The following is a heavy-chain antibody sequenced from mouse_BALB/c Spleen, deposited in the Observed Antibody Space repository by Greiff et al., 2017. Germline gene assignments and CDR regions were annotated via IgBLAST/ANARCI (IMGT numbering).Heavy chain of an antibody. CDR3: ASPYGRGTWFAY. Sequence: QVQLQQSGPGLVQPSQSLSITCTVSGFSLTSYGVHWVRQSPGKGLEWLGVIWSGGSTDYNAAFISRLSISKDNSKSQVFFKMNSLQANDTAIYYCASPYGRGTWFAYRGQGTLVTVSA. V-gene: IGHV2-2*02. D-gene: IGHD1-1*02. CDR2: IWSGGST. CDR1: GFSLTSYG. J-gene: IGHJ3*01.